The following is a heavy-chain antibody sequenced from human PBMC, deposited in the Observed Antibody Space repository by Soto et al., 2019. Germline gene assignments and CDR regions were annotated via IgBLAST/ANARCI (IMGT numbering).Heavy chain of an antibody. V-gene: IGHV4-61*01. CDR1: GGSVSSGSYY. Sequence: SETLSLTCTVSGGSVSSGSYYWSWIRQPPGKGLEWIGYIYYSGSTNYNPSLKSRVTISVDTSKNQFSLKLSSVTAADTAVYYCERAGIAAEEDYYYGMDVWGQGTTVTVSS. J-gene: IGHJ6*02. CDR2: IYYSGST. CDR3: ERAGIAAEEDYYYGMDV. D-gene: IGHD6-13*01.